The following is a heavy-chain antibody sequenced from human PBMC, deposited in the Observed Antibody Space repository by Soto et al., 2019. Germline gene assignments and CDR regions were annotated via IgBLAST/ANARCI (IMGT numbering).Heavy chain of an antibody. CDR2: VSFDGTKK. CDR3: AKDATPILTYYLGSATYFDG. Sequence: QVQLVESGGGVVQPGRSLRVSCAASGFTFSSYGMHWVRQAPGEGLEWVAVVSFDGTKKYYIESVKGRFTISRDNAKNTLFLQMNSLRVEDTAVYYCAKDATPILTYYLGSATYFDGWGQGSLVTVSS. J-gene: IGHJ4*02. CDR1: GFTFSSYG. D-gene: IGHD3-10*01. V-gene: IGHV3-30*18.